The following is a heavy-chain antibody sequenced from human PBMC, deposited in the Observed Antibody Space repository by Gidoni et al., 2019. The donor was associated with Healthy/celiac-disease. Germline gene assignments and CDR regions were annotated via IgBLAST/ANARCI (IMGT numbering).Heavy chain of an antibody. Sequence: QVQLVQSGAEVKKPGSSVRVSCKASGGTFSSYAISGVRQAPGQGLEWMGGIIPIFGTATYAQKFQGRVTITADESTSPAYMELSSLRSEDTAVYYCAREYSSPYGDNWFAPWGQGTLVTVSS. CDR1: GGTFSSYA. J-gene: IGHJ5*02. D-gene: IGHD6-13*01. CDR3: AREYSSPYGDNWFAP. V-gene: IGHV1-69*01. CDR2: IIPIFGTA.